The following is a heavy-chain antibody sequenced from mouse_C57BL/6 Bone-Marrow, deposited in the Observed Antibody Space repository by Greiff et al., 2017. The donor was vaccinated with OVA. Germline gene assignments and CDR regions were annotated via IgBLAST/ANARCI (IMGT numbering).Heavy chain of an antibody. CDR3: ARDLYYYGSSYWYFDV. V-gene: IGHV1-19*01. D-gene: IGHD1-1*01. J-gene: IGHJ1*03. CDR2: INPYNGGT. Sequence: EVQLQQSGPVLVKPGASVKMSCKASGYTFTDYYMNWVKQSHGKSLEWIGVINPYNGGTSYNQKFKGKATLTVDKSSSTAYMELNSLTSEDSAVYYCARDLYYYGSSYWYFDVWGTGTTVTVSS. CDR1: GYTFTDYY.